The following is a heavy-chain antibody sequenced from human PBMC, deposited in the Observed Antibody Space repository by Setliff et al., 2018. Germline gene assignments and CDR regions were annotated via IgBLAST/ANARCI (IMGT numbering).Heavy chain of an antibody. D-gene: IGHD3-10*01. V-gene: IGHV4-30-4*08. Sequence: PSETLSLTCTVSGSSISSGDYYWSWIRQPPGKGLEWIGYIYYSGSTYYNPSLKSRVTISVDTSKNQFSLKLSSVTAADTAVYYCARGVWFGELLQAFDIWGQGTMVTVSS. J-gene: IGHJ3*02. CDR1: GSSISSGDYY. CDR2: IYYSGST. CDR3: ARGVWFGELLQAFDI.